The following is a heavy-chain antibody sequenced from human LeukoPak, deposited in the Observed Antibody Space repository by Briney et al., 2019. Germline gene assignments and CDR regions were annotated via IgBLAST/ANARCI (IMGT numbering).Heavy chain of an antibody. J-gene: IGHJ4*02. CDR3: PRHNYDDVWGTVVW. CDR2: VFYSGSA. Sequence: SETLSLTCTVSGGSISSSSCYWGWIRQTPGKGLEWIGSVFYSGSAYYDTSLKSRVTIFADTSKNQFSLKLTSVTAADTAIYFCPRHNYDDVWGTVVWWGEGTLATVSS. CDR1: GGSISSSSCY. D-gene: IGHD3-16*01. V-gene: IGHV4-39*01.